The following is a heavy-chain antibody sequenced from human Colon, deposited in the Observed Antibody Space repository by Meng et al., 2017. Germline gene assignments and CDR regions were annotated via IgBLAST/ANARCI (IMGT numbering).Heavy chain of an antibody. CDR1: GGTFSSYA. D-gene: IGHD5-18*01. Sequence: QVQLVQSGAEVKKPGSAVKVSCKASGGTFSSYAISWVRQAPGQGLEWMGGIIPILGIANYAQKFQGRVTITADKSTSTAYMELSSLRSEDTAVYYCARPASVVYSYGSFDYWGQGTLVTVSS. CDR2: IIPILGIA. V-gene: IGHV1-69*10. J-gene: IGHJ4*02. CDR3: ARPASVVYSYGSFDY.